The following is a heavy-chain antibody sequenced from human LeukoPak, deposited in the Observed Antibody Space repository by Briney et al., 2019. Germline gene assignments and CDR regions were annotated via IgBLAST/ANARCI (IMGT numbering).Heavy chain of an antibody. CDR1: GYSFTSYW. D-gene: IGHD3-10*01. V-gene: IGHV5-51*01. J-gene: IGHJ4*02. CDR2: IYPGDSDI. Sequence: GESLKISCKGSGYSFTSYWIGWVRQMPGKGLEWMGIIYPGDSDIRYSPSFQGQVTISADKSISTAYLQWSSLKASDTAMYYCARSAVRGVIRIYYFDYWGQGTLVTVSS. CDR3: ARSAVRGVIRIYYFDY.